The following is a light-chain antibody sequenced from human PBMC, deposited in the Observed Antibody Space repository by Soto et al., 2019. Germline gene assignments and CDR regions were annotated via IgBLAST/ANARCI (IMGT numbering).Light chain of an antibody. CDR1: SSDVGGYNY. CDR3: CSYAGSYTWV. CDR2: DVT. J-gene: IGLJ3*02. Sequence: QSVLTQPRSVSGSPGQSVTISCTGTSSDVGGYNYVSWYQQHPGKAPKFMIYDVTKRPSGVPDRFSGSRSCNTASLTISGLQAEDEAYYYCCSYAGSYTWVFGGGTKVTVL. V-gene: IGLV2-11*01.